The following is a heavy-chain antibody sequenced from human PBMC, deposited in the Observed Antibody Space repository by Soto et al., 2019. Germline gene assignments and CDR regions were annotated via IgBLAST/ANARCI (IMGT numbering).Heavy chain of an antibody. CDR2: ISDDGTKK. Sequence: LRLSCAASGLTFTNYGFHWVRQAPGKGLEWVAIISDDGTKKNYGDSVKGRFTISRDNSKSTLYLQMNSLRVEDTAVYYCAKDRYQLVSTVGYYSDYWGQGTLVTVSS. D-gene: IGHD6-13*01. CDR3: AKDRYQLVSTVGYYSDY. CDR1: GLTFTNYG. J-gene: IGHJ4*02. V-gene: IGHV3-30*18.